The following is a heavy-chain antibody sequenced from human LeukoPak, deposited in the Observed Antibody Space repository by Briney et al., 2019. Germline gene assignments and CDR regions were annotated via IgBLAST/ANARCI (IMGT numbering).Heavy chain of an antibody. CDR3: AKDVGKWESLHFFDY. V-gene: IGHV3-21*04. CDR2: ISSGSSYI. CDR1: GFTFSSYS. J-gene: IGHJ4*02. Sequence: GGSLRLSCAASGFTFSSYSMNWVRQAPGKGLEWVSSISSGSSYIYYADSVKGWFTISRDDSRNTLYLQMNSLRGDDTAVYYCAKDVGKWESLHFFDYCGQGTLVTVSS. D-gene: IGHD1-26*01.